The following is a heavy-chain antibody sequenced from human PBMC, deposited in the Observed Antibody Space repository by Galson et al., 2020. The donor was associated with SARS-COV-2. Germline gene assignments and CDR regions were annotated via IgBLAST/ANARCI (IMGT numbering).Heavy chain of an antibody. CDR1: GGSISSGSYY. Sequence: SETLSLTCTVSGGSISSGSYYWSWIRQPAGKGLEWIGRIYTSGSTNYNPSLKSRVTISVDTSKNQFSLKLSSVTAADTAVYYCARLEYYDFWSEGMDVWGQGTTVTVSS. J-gene: IGHJ6*02. CDR2: IYTSGST. CDR3: ARLEYYDFWSEGMDV. V-gene: IGHV4-61*02. D-gene: IGHD3-3*01.